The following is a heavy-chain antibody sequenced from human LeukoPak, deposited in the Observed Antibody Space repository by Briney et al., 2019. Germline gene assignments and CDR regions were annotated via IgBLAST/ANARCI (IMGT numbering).Heavy chain of an antibody. J-gene: IGHJ5*02. Sequence: SETLSLTCTVSGGSISSYYWSWIRQPPGKGLEWIGYIYYSGSTNYNPSLKSRVTISVDTSKNQFSLKLSSVTAADTAVYYCARSSIVVVPAANYNWFDPWGQGTLVTVSS. D-gene: IGHD2-2*01. CDR2: IYYSGST. CDR3: ARSSIVVVPAANYNWFDP. CDR1: GGSISSYY. V-gene: IGHV4-59*08.